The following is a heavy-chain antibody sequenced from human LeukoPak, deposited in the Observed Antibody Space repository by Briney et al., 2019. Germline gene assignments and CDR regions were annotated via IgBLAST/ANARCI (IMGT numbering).Heavy chain of an antibody. D-gene: IGHD1/OR15-1a*01. V-gene: IGHV4-34*01. CDR3: ARGRGTVGLSP. CDR2: INHSGDT. J-gene: IGHJ5*02. Sequence: SETLALTCNVSGGTFTSYSWSWIRQTPEKGLEWIGQINHSGDTSYNPSLRGRVTLSVDRSKNQFSLKVTAVTAADTGVYYCARGRGTVGLSPWGQGTLVTVSS. CDR1: GGTFTSYS.